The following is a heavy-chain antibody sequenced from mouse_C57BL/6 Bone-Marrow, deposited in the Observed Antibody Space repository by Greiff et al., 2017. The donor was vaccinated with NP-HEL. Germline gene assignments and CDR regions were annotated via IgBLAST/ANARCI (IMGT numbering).Heavy chain of an antibody. CDR3: ARDYYGSNFDD. V-gene: IGHV5-6*01. CDR1: GFTFSSYG. Sequence: EVKLVESGGDLVKPGGSLKLSCAASGFTFSSYGMSWVRQTPDKRLEWVATISSGGSYTYYPDSVKGRFTISRDNAKNTLYLQMSSLKSEDTAMYYCARDYYGSNFDDWGQGTTLTVSS. J-gene: IGHJ2*01. CDR2: ISSGGSYT. D-gene: IGHD1-1*01.